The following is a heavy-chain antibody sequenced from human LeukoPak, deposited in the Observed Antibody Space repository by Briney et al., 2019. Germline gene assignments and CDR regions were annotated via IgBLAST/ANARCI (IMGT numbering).Heavy chain of an antibody. CDR3: GKTTPGYSSGRYPGWPVDY. V-gene: IGHV3-23*01. CDR2: IFGSGGSA. D-gene: IGHD6-19*01. J-gene: IGHJ4*02. Sequence: LAGGSLRLSCAASGFTFNSYAMYWVRQAPGKGLEWVSGIFGSGGSAHYADSVKGRFTISRDNSKNTVYLQMDSLRVDDTAVYYCGKTTPGYSSGRYPGWPVDYWGQGTLVTVSS. CDR1: GFTFNSYA.